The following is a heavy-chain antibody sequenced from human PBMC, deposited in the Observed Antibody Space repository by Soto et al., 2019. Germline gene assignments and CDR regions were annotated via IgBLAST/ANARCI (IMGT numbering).Heavy chain of an antibody. CDR3: ARDSLYGSGSYYAIFEY. J-gene: IGHJ4*02. Sequence: GASVKVSCKGSGYTFSNYGISWVRQAPGQGLEWMGWISAYTGDTNYAQNLQGRVTMTTDTSTSTAYMELESLTSDDTAVYYCARDSLYGSGSYYAIFEYWGQGTLVTVSS. V-gene: IGHV1-18*01. CDR2: ISAYTGDT. CDR1: GYTFSNYG. D-gene: IGHD3-10*01.